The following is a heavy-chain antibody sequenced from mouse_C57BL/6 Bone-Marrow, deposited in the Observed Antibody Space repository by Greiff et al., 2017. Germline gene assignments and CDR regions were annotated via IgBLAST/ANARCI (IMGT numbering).Heavy chain of an antibody. Sequence: QVQLQQSGAELVKPGASVKLSCKASGYTFTSYWMHWVKQRPGQGLEWSGMIHPNSGSTNYNEKFKSKATLTVDKSSSTAYMQLSSLTSEDSAVYYCARGAYWYFDVWGTGTTVTVSS. J-gene: IGHJ1*03. CDR1: GYTFTSYW. CDR3: ARGAYWYFDV. V-gene: IGHV1-64*01. CDR2: IHPNSGST.